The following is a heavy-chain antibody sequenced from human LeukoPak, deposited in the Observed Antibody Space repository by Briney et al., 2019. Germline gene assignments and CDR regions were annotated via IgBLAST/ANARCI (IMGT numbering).Heavy chain of an antibody. CDR2: ISGDGGST. Sequence: PGGPLRLSCAASGFTFDDYAMHWLRQAPGKALEWVSLISGDGGSTYYADSVKGLFTISRDNSKNSVYLQMNSMRIEDTALYYCAKGLIAVAGTTDYFQHWGQGTLVTVSS. CDR3: AKGLIAVAGTTDYFQH. J-gene: IGHJ1*01. CDR1: GFTFDDYA. D-gene: IGHD6-19*01. V-gene: IGHV3-43*02.